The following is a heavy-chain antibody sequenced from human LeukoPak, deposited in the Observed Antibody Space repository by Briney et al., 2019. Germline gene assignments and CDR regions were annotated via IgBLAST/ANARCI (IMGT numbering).Heavy chain of an antibody. Sequence: GGSLRLSCAASGFTFSTYWMNWVRQPPGKGLVWVSRINSDGSSTAYADSVMGRFTISRDNATNTLFLQMNSLRADDTAVYYCARSTSHYYYYYMDVWGKGTTVTISS. CDR3: ARSTSHYYYYYMDV. CDR1: GFTFSTYW. CDR2: INSDGSST. J-gene: IGHJ6*03. V-gene: IGHV3-74*01.